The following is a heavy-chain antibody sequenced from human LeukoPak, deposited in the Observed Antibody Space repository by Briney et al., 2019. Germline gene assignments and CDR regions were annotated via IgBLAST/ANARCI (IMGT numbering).Heavy chain of an antibody. CDR3: ARATPRGYYYDSSGPGGAFDI. CDR2: ISYDGSNK. V-gene: IGHV3-30*04. Sequence: PGGSLRLSCAASGFTFSSYAMHWVRQAPGKGLEWVAVISYDGSNKYYADSVKGRFTISRDNSKNTLYLQMNSLRAEDTAVYYCARATPRGYYYDSSGPGGAFDIWGQGTMVTVSS. D-gene: IGHD3-22*01. CDR1: GFTFSSYA. J-gene: IGHJ3*02.